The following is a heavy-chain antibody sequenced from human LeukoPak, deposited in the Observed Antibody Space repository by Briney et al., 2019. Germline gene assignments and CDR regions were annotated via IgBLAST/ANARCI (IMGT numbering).Heavy chain of an antibody. CDR1: GGTFSSYA. J-gene: IGHJ6*02. V-gene: IGHV1-69*04. D-gene: IGHD2-15*01. CDR2: IIPILGIA. CDR3: ARDRDIVVVVAATTSYGMDV. Sequence: ASVKVSCKASGGTFSSYAISWVRQAPGQALEWMGRIIPILGIANYAQKFQGRVTITADKSTSTAYMELSSLRSEDTAVYYCARDRDIVVVVAATTSYGMDVWGQGTTVTASS.